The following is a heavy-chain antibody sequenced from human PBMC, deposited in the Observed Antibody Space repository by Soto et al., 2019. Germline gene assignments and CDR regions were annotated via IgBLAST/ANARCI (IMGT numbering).Heavy chain of an antibody. CDR3: ARIRGGYSYGLDY. V-gene: IGHV2-26*01. CDR1: GFSLSNARMG. Sequence: ESGPTLVNPTETLTLTCTVSGFSLSNARMGVSWIHPPPGKALEWLAHIFSNDEKSYSTSLKSRLTISKDTSKSQVVLTMTNMDPVDTATYYCARIRGGYSYGLDYWGQGTLVTVSS. CDR2: IFSNDEK. D-gene: IGHD5-18*01. J-gene: IGHJ4*02.